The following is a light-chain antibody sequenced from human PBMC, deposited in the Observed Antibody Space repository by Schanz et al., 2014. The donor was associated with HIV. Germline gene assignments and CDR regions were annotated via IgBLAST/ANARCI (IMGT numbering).Light chain of an antibody. V-gene: IGLV1-51*01. CDR2: ADH. CDR3: QSYDTSLSGGV. Sequence: QSVLTQPPSVSAAPGQRVTIPCSGGAFNARHNFVFWYQQFPGTAPKLLIYADHQRPSEIPDRFSGSKTGTSATLAISGLQSEDEADYYCQSYDTSLSGGVFGGGTKLTVL. J-gene: IGLJ3*02. CDR1: AFNARHNF.